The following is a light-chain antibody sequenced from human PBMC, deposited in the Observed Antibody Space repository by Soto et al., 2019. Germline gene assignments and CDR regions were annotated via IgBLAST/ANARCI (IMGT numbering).Light chain of an antibody. CDR2: DAS. CDR3: QRRSDWPPWT. CDR1: QSVSSY. V-gene: IGKV3-11*01. J-gene: IGKJ1*01. Sequence: IVLTHSPATLYLSPGERATLSCRASQSVSSYLAWYQQKPGQAPRLLIYDASNRATGIPARFSGSGSGTDFTLTISSLEPEDFEVYYCQRRSDWPPWTCGQGTKAEI.